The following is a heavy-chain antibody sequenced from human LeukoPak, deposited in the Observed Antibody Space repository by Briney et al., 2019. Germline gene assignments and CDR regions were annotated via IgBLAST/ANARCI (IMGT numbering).Heavy chain of an antibody. CDR2: ISGSGGST. D-gene: IGHD3-22*01. J-gene: IGHJ4*02. Sequence: GGSLRLSCAASGFTFSSYAMHWVRQAPGKGLEWVSTISGSGGSTYYADSVKGRFTISRDNSKNTLYLQMNSLRAEDTAVCYCAKDTYYYDSSGYSVEYWGQGTLVTVSS. V-gene: IGHV3-23*01. CDR1: GFTFSSYA. CDR3: AKDTYYYDSSGYSVEY.